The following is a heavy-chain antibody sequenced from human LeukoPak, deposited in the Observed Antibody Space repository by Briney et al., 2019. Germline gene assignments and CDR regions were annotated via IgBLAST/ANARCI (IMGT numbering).Heavy chain of an antibody. CDR1: SGSIGTDF. Sequence: SETLSLTCTVSSGSIGTDFWSWIRQPPGKGLEWIGFNSHSGDSNYNPSLKSRVTISVDSSKGQFSLKMTPVTAADTAVYYCARGGASSRYFDSWGQGTLVTVSS. J-gene: IGHJ4*02. D-gene: IGHD1-26*01. CDR2: NSHSGDS. CDR3: ARGGASSRYFDS. V-gene: IGHV4-59*01.